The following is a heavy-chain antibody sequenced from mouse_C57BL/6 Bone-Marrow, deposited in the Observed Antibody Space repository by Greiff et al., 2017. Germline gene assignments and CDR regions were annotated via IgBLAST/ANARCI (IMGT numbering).Heavy chain of an antibody. CDR1: GFTITDDY. J-gene: IGHJ4*01. CDR2: IRNKANGYTT. V-gene: IGHV7-3*01. D-gene: IGHD1-1*01. Sequence: EVMLVESGGGLVQPGGSLSLSCAASGFTITDDYMSWVRQPPGKALEWLGFIRNKANGYTTEYSASVKGLFTIYRDNSQSILYLQMNSLSAEDSATYYCAISLLLRLDYAMDYWGQGTSVTVSS. CDR3: AISLLLRLDYAMDY.